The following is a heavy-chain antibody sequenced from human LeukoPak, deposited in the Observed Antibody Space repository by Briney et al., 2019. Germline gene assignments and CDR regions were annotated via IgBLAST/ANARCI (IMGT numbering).Heavy chain of an antibody. CDR1: GGSISSYY. Sequence: SETLSLTCTVSGGSISSYYWSWIRQPPGKGLEWIGYIYYSGSTNYNPSLKSRVTISVDTSKNQFSLKLSSVTAADTAVYYCAREIVVVVAATRSAFDIWGQGTMVTVSS. D-gene: IGHD2-15*01. J-gene: IGHJ3*02. V-gene: IGHV4-59*12. CDR2: IYYSGST. CDR3: AREIVVVVAATRSAFDI.